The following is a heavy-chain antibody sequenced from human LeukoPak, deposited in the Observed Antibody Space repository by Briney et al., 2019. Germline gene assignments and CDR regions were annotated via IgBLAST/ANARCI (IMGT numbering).Heavy chain of an antibody. V-gene: IGHV3-53*01. J-gene: IGHJ4*02. CDR2: IYSSGNT. Sequence: PGGSLRLSCAASGLTVSSNYLNWVRQAPGKGLEWVSIIYSSGNTYYADSVKGRFIISRDNSKNTLYLRMTSLRLEDTAVYYCARERRYCSGVNCYSGLDYWGQGTRVTVSS. D-gene: IGHD2-15*01. CDR1: GLTVSSNY. CDR3: ARERRYCSGVNCYSGLDY.